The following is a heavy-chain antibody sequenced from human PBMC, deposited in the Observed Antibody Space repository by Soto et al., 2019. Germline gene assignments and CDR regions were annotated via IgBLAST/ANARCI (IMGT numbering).Heavy chain of an antibody. V-gene: IGHV3-11*01. J-gene: IGHJ4*02. CDR1: GFKFGDHY. CDR2: ISGDGTTQ. CDR3: AGDPFYYASGF. Sequence: GGSLRLSCAASGFKFGDHYMTWIRQAPGKGLEWVSKISGDGTTQYYADSVKGRFTVSRDNTKNSLHLQMNRLRAEDTALYYCAGDPFYYASGFWGQGTLVTVSS. D-gene: IGHD3-10*01.